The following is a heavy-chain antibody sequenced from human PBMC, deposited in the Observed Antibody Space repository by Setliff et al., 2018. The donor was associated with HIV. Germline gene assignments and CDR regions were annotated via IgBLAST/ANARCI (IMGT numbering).Heavy chain of an antibody. CDR1: GGSLRGPY. V-gene: IGHV4-34*01. CDR2: INYSGST. Sequence: PSETLSLTCSVNGGSLRGPYWSWIRQFPGKGLEWIGEINYSGSTNYTPSLKSRVIISLDKSRKQLFLRLTSLTAAATAVYFCARGVRVDSNFNSRFMDVWGKGTTVTVSS. D-gene: IGHD7-27*01. CDR3: ARGVRVDSNFNSRFMDV. J-gene: IGHJ6*04.